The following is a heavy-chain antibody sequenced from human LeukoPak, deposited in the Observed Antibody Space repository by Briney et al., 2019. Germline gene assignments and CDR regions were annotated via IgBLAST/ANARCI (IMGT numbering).Heavy chain of an antibody. CDR2: ISFDGANK. CDR1: GFTFSMSS. Sequence: GGSLRLSCAASGFTFSMSSMHWVRLAPGKGLEWLAGISFDGANKFSGDSVKGRFSISRDNSKNTLYLQMNSLGLDDTAVYFCARGRAGIAAAGFDYWGQGTLVTVSS. J-gene: IGHJ4*02. V-gene: IGHV3-30*04. D-gene: IGHD6-13*01. CDR3: ARGRAGIAAAGFDY.